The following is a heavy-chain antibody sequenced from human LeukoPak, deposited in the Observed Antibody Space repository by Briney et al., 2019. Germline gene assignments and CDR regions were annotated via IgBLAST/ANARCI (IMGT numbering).Heavy chain of an antibody. CDR2: ISGSGGST. CDR1: GYSISSGYY. CDR3: AHHSSPNSY. J-gene: IGHJ4*02. D-gene: IGHD2-2*01. V-gene: IGHV3-23*01. Sequence: PSETLSLTCTVSGYSISSGYYWGWVRQAPGKGLEWVSAISGSGGSTYYADSVKGRFTISRDNSKNTLYLQMNSLRAEDTAVYYCAHHSSPNSYWGQGTLVTVSS.